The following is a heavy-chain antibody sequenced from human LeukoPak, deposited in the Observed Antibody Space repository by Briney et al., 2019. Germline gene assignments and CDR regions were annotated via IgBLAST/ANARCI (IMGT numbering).Heavy chain of an antibody. Sequence: GGSLRLSCAASGFTFSSYAMSWVRQAPGKGLEWVSAISGSGGSTYYADSVKGRFTISRDNSKSTLYLQMNSLRAEDTAVYYCGSRDIVVVPAARYGMDVWGQGTTVPVSS. J-gene: IGHJ6*02. CDR1: GFTFSSYA. CDR3: GSRDIVVVPAARYGMDV. D-gene: IGHD2-2*01. V-gene: IGHV3-23*01. CDR2: ISGSGGST.